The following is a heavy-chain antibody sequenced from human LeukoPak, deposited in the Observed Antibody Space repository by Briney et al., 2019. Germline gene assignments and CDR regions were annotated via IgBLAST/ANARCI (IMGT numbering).Heavy chain of an antibody. CDR1: GYTFTNYG. CDR2: IGAYSGHT. Sequence: ASVKVSCKASGYTFTNYGISWMRQAPGQGLEWMGWIGAYSGHTTYAQNIQGRLTMTTDTSTSTAYMDLRSLRSDDTAVYYCVRDFSCGGGTCSDCFDPWGQGTLVTVSS. CDR3: VRDFSCGGGTCSDCFDP. V-gene: IGHV1-18*01. J-gene: IGHJ5*02. D-gene: IGHD2-15*01.